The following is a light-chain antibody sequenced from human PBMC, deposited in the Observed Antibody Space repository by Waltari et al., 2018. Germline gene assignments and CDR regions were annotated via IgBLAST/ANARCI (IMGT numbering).Light chain of an antibody. CDR1: SSNIGSNY. Sequence: QSVLTQPPSASGTPGQRVTISCSGSSSNIGSNYVYWYQQLPETAPKLLIYSNSQRHSGVPDRFSGSKSGTSASLAISGLRSEDGADYYCAAWDDSLSGWAFGGGTKLTIL. CDR2: SNS. V-gene: IGLV1-47*02. CDR3: AAWDDSLSGWA. J-gene: IGLJ3*02.